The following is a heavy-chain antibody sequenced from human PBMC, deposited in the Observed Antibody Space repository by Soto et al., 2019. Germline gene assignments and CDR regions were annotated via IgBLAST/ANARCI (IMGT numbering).Heavy chain of an antibody. CDR1: TVVS. D-gene: IGHD3-22*01. CDR2: FDPEDGET. CDR3: ARPRGGSSGSPGHYYYGMDV. Sequence: TVVSVHCVRHKHEKGLEWMGGFDPEDGETIYAQKFQGRFTISRDNSKNTLYLQMGSLRAEDMAVYYCARPRGGSSGSPGHYYYGMDVWGQGTTVTVSS. V-gene: IGHV1-24*01. J-gene: IGHJ6*02.